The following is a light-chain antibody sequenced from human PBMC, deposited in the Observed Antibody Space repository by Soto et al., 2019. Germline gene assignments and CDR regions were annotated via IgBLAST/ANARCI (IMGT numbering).Light chain of an antibody. Sequence: EIVMTQSPATLSVSPGGRATLSCRASQSISDTLAWYQQKPGQAPRLLIHGASTRATGFPARFSGSGSGTDFTLTISSLQPEDFATYYCQQSFSTLGWTFGQGTKVDIK. J-gene: IGKJ1*01. V-gene: IGKV3-15*01. CDR2: GAS. CDR1: QSISDT. CDR3: QQSFSTLGWT.